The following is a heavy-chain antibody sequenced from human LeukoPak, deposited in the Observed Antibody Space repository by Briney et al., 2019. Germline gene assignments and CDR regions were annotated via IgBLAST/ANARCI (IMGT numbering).Heavy chain of an antibody. J-gene: IGHJ6*02. Sequence: SSETLSLTCTVSGGSINSYYWTWIRQPPGKGLEWIANVYNSGSTNYNPSLKSRVTISVDMLKNQFSLKLTSVTAADTAVYYCARLRSGMDVWGQGTTVTVSS. CDR2: VYNSGST. V-gene: IGHV4-59*01. CDR1: GGSINSYY. CDR3: ARLRSGMDV.